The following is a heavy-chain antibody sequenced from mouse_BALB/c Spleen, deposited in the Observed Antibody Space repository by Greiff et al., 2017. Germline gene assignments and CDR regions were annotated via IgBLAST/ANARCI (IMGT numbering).Heavy chain of an antibody. CDR1: GYTFTDYA. CDR2: ISTYYGDA. V-gene: IGHV1S137*01. J-gene: IGHJ1*01. Sequence: QVQLQQSGAELVRPGVSVKISCKGSGYTFTDYAMHWVKQSHAKSLEWIGVISTYYGDASYNQKFKGKATMTVDKSSSTAYMELARLTSEDSAIYYCARSADSRWYFDVWGAGTTVTVSS. CDR3: ARSADSRWYFDV.